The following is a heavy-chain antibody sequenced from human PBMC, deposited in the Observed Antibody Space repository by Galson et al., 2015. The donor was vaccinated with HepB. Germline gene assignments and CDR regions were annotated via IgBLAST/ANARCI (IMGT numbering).Heavy chain of an antibody. CDR1: GLTLSTYW. D-gene: IGHD3-16*01. J-gene: IGHJ6*02. V-gene: IGHV3-7*05. CDR3: AREGWGYNHYGMDV. CDR2: INQDGSEK. Sequence: SLRLSCADSGLTLSTYWMSWVRQAPGKGLEWVANINQDGSEKYYVDSVKGRFTISRDNARNSLYLQMNSLRAEDTAVYYCAREGWGYNHYGMDVWGQGTTVTVFS.